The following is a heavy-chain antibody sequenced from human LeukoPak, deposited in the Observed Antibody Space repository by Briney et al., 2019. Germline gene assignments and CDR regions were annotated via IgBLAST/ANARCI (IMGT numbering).Heavy chain of an antibody. V-gene: IGHV3-48*03. Sequence: GESLRLSCAASGFTFSSYEMNWVRQAPGKGLEWVSFISISGSTIYYADSVKGRFTISRGNAKNSLYLQMNSLRAEDTAVYYCARTVAGLPLDAFDIWGQGTMVTVSS. CDR2: ISISGSTI. J-gene: IGHJ3*02. CDR3: ARTVAGLPLDAFDI. D-gene: IGHD6-19*01. CDR1: GFTFSSYE.